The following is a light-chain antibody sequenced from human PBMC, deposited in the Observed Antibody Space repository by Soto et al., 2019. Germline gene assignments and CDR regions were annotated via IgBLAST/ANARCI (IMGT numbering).Light chain of an antibody. CDR1: SSDVGGYNY. J-gene: IGLJ1*01. CDR3: CSYAGSYSYV. Sequence: QSALTQPRSVSGSPGQSVTISCTGTSSDVGGYNYVSWYQQNPGKAPKLLIHDVNKRPSGVPDRFSGSKSGNTASLTISGLQAEDEAGYHCCSYAGSYSYVLGNGTKVTVL. CDR2: DVN. V-gene: IGLV2-11*01.